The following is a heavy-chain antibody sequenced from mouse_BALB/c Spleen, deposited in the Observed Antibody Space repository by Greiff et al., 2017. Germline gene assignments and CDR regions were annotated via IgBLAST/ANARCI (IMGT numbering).Heavy chain of an antibody. D-gene: IGHD2-1*01. Sequence: EVHLVESGGGLVKPGGSLKLSCAASGFTFSDYYMYWVRQTPEKRLEWVATISDGGSYTYYPDSVKGRFTISRDNAKNNLYLQMSSLKSEDTAMYYCARDSDGNYFDYWGQGTTLTVSS. CDR2: ISDGGSYT. CDR3: ARDSDGNYFDY. J-gene: IGHJ2*01. CDR1: GFTFSDYY. V-gene: IGHV5-4*02.